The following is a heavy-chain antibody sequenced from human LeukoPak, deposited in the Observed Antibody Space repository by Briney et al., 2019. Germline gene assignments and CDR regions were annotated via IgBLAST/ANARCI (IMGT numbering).Heavy chain of an antibody. J-gene: IGHJ4*02. CDR1: GGSFSGYY. V-gene: IGHV4-34*01. Sequence: SEILSLTCAVYGGSFSGYYWSWIRQPPGKGLEWIGEINHSGSTNYNPSLKSRVTISVDTSKNQFSLKLSSVTAADTAVYYCARHSTFFGVVIIKGRVRGPFDYWGQGTLVTVSS. CDR2: INHSGST. CDR3: ARHSTFFGVVIIKGRVRGPFDY. D-gene: IGHD3-3*01.